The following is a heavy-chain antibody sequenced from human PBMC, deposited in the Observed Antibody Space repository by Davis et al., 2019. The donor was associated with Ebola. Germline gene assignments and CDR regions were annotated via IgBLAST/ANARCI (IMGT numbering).Heavy chain of an antibody. J-gene: IGHJ6*02. D-gene: IGHD4-23*01. Sequence: GESLKISCAASGFTFSSYWMHWVRQAPGKGLVWVSRINSDGSSTSYADSVKGRFTISRDNAKNTLYLQMNSLRAEDTAVYYCARWVRVVTPFQDYYYGMDVWGQGTTVTVSS. V-gene: IGHV3-74*01. CDR2: INSDGSST. CDR3: ARWVRVVTPFQDYYYGMDV. CDR1: GFTFSSYW.